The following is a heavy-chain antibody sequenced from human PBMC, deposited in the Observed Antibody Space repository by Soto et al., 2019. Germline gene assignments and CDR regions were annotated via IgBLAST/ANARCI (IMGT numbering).Heavy chain of an antibody. CDR2: IIPIFGTA. CDR3: AREGCSGGSCYSYNWFDP. Sequence: SVKVSCRASGGTFSSYAISWVRQAPGQGLEWMGGIIPIFGTANYAQKFQGRVTITADESTSTAYMELSSLRSEDTAVYYCAREGCSGGSCYSYNWFDPWGQGTLVTVSS. V-gene: IGHV1-69*13. J-gene: IGHJ5*02. CDR1: GGTFSSYA. D-gene: IGHD2-15*01.